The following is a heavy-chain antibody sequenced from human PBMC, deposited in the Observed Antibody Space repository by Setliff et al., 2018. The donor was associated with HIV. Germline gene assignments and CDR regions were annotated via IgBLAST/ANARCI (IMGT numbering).Heavy chain of an antibody. CDR3: ARHASTWYYDTSGPHFDY. J-gene: IGHJ4*02. CDR1: GYTFTSYG. D-gene: IGHD3-22*01. CDR2: ISGYNGET. Sequence: ASVKVSCKASGYTFTSYGIAWVRQAPGQGLEWMGWISGYNGETNSAQKLQGRVTMTTDTSTSTAYMELGSLRSDDTAVYYCARHASTWYYDTSGPHFDYWGQGTLVTVSS. V-gene: IGHV1-18*01.